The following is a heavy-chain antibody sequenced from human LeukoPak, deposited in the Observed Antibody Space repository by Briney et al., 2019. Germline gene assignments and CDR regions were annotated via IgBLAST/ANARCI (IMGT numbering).Heavy chain of an antibody. J-gene: IGHJ4*02. CDR1: GFTFKTYG. V-gene: IGHV3-30*02. CDR2: IRYNGNDN. D-gene: IGHD5-12*01. CDR3: AKRKRGYSGYDPRPLFDY. Sequence: GGSLRLSCAASGFTFKTYGLHWVRQAPGKGLEWVAFIRYNGNDNYYTGSVKGRFTISRDNSKNTLYLQMNSLRAEDTAVYYCAKRKRGYSGYDPRPLFDYWGQGTLVTVSS.